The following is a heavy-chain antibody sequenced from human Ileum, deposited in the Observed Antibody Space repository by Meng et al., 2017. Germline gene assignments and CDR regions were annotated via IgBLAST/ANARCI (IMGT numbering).Heavy chain of an antibody. CDR3: VRDGPNYFDQ. J-gene: IGHJ4*02. Sequence: EGELGESGGGLFQPGGSLRLSCAASGFTFSGYWMHWFRQGTGKSLVWLSHINSDGTGTSYAESVRGRFTISRDNAKNTLYLQMNSLTVEDTAVYYCVRDGPNYFDQWGQGTLVTVSS. CDR1: GFTFSGYW. CDR2: INSDGTGT. V-gene: IGHV3-74*01.